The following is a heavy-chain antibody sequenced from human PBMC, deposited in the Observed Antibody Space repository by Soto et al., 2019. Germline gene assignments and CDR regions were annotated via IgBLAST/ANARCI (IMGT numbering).Heavy chain of an antibody. D-gene: IGHD2-15*01. J-gene: IGHJ4*02. V-gene: IGHV1-18*01. CDR2: ISAYNGNT. Sequence: QVQLVQSGAEVKKPGASVKVSCKTSGYTFTSYGISWVRQAPGQGLEWVGWISAYNGNTNYAQKLQGRVTMTTDTSTSTAYMELRSLRSDDTAVYYCARAPARLFVVAATPGDYWGQGTLVTVSS. CDR3: ARAPARLFVVAATPGDY. CDR1: GYTFTSYG.